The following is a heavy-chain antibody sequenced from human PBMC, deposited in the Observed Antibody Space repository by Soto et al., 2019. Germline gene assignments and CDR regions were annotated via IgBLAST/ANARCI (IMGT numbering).Heavy chain of an antibody. D-gene: IGHD3-10*01. CDR1: GFTVSSNY. Sequence: GGSLRLSCAASGFTVSSNYMSWVRQAPGKGLEWVSVIYSGGSTYYADSVKGRFTISRDNSKNKLYLQMNSLRAEDTAVYYCARETNYYGSGRIYNWFDPWGQGTLVTVSS. V-gene: IGHV3-66*01. J-gene: IGHJ5*02. CDR3: ARETNYYGSGRIYNWFDP. CDR2: IYSGGST.